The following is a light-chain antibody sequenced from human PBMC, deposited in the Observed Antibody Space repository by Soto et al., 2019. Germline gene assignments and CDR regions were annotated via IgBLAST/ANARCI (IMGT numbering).Light chain of an antibody. CDR3: QQRSNWPPT. J-gene: IGKJ3*01. CDR1: QSVSSY. Sequence: EIVLTQSPATLSLSPGERATLSCRASQSVSSYLAWYQQKPGQAPRLLIYDASNRATGIPARFSGSGSGTDCTLTISRVEPEDFAVYYCQQRSNWPPTFGPGTKVDIK. V-gene: IGKV3-11*01. CDR2: DAS.